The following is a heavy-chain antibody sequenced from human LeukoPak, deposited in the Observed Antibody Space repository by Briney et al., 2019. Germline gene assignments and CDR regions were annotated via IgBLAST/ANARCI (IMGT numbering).Heavy chain of an antibody. CDR3: AREGAYCGGDCYLDY. V-gene: IGHV4-59*01. D-gene: IGHD2-21*02. CDR1: GGSISSYY. J-gene: IGHJ4*02. Sequence: KPSETLSLTCTVSGGSISSYYWSWIRQPPGKGLEWIGYIYYSGSTNYNPSLKSRVTISVDTSKNQFSLKLSSVTAADTAVYYCAREGAYCGGDCYLDYWGQGTLVTVSS. CDR2: IYYSGST.